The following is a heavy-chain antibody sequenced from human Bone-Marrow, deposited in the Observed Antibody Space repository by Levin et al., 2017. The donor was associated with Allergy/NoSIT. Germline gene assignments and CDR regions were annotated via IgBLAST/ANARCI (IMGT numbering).Heavy chain of an antibody. V-gene: IGHV3-30*04. D-gene: IGHD6-6*01. CDR1: GFIFSDFA. CDR3: ARRGDCGSISCYSGWADN. Sequence: GGSLRLSCAASGFIFSDFAMHWVRQAPGKGLEWVAVISHGGRSEFYADSVKGRFIISREDSANTVFLQMNSLRPDDTAGYYCARRGDCGSISCYSGWADNWGQGTLVTVSS. CDR2: ISHGGRSE. J-gene: IGHJ4*02.